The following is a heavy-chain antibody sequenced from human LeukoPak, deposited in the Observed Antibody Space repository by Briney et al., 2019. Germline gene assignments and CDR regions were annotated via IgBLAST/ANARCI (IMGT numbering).Heavy chain of an antibody. CDR2: IYYSGST. CDR3: ARGPPYYYDSSGYYFATRYYYYMDV. D-gene: IGHD3-22*01. J-gene: IGHJ6*03. Sequence: PSETLSLTCTVSGGSISSSSYYWGWIRQPPGKGLEWIGSIYYSGSTYYNPSLKSRVTISVDTSKNQFSLKLSSVTAADTAVYYCARGPPYYYDSSGYYFATRYYYYMDVWGKGTTVTVSS. CDR1: GGSISSSSYY. V-gene: IGHV4-39*07.